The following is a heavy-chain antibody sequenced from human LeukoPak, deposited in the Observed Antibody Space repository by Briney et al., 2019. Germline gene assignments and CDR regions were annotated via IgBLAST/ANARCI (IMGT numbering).Heavy chain of an antibody. D-gene: IGHD3-10*01. CDR1: GGSFSGYY. J-gene: IGHJ4*02. CDR2: INHSGST. Sequence: SETLSLTCAVYGGSFSGYYWSWIRQPPGKGLEWIGEINHSGSTNYNPSLKSRVTISVDTSRNQFSLKLSSVTAADTAVYYCAREWSGSGSSPGDYWGQGTLVTVSS. V-gene: IGHV4-34*01. CDR3: AREWSGSGSSPGDY.